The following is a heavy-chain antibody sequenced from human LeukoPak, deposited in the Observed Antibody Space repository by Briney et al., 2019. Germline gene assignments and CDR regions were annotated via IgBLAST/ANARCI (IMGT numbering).Heavy chain of an antibody. CDR3: ARDHTVSWGSYRYNDY. Sequence: KPGGSLRLSCAASGFTFSSYSMNWVRQAPGNGLEWVSSISSSSSYIYYADSVKGRFTISRDNAKNSLYLQMNSLRAEDTAVYYCARDHTVSWGSYRYNDYWGQGTLVTVSS. V-gene: IGHV3-21*01. D-gene: IGHD3-16*02. J-gene: IGHJ4*02. CDR1: GFTFSSYS. CDR2: ISSSSSYI.